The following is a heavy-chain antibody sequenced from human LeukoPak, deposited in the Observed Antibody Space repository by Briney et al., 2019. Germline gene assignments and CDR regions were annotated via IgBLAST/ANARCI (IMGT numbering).Heavy chain of an antibody. CDR2: IYSDGST. D-gene: IGHD2-15*01. CDR1: GFTFSSYA. Sequence: GGSLRLSCAASGFTFSSYAMSWVRQAPGKGLEWVSVIYSDGSTQYADFVKGRFTITRDNYKNTLYLQMNSLRDEDTAMYYCARRYQVSWYFDLWGRGTLVTVSS. CDR3: ARRYQVSWYFDL. V-gene: IGHV3-66*01. J-gene: IGHJ2*01.